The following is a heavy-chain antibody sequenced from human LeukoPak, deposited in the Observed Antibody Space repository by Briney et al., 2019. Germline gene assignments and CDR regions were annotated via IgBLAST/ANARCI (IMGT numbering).Heavy chain of an antibody. CDR1: GVSVSSADYY. Sequence: PSQTLSLTCSVSGVSVSSADYYWSWIRQPPGKGLEWIGFLYYSGRTYYNPSLKSRVAISVDTSKNNLSLKLSSVTAADTALYYCARGLNYDLLIDGEWFDPWGQGTLVTVSS. D-gene: IGHD3-9*01. CDR3: ARGLNYDLLIDGEWFDP. V-gene: IGHV4-30-4*01. J-gene: IGHJ5*02. CDR2: LYYSGRT.